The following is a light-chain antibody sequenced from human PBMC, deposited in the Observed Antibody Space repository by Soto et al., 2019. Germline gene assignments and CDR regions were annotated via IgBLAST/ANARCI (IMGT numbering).Light chain of an antibody. CDR3: QQRNNWPPVT. Sequence: EIVLTPSPATLSLSPGERATLSCRASQSVSRHLAWYQQTPGQAPRLLIYDASNRATGIPARFSGSGSGTDFTLTISSLEPEDFAVYYCQQRNNWPPVTFGGGTKVDIK. CDR1: QSVSRH. CDR2: DAS. V-gene: IGKV3-11*01. J-gene: IGKJ4*01.